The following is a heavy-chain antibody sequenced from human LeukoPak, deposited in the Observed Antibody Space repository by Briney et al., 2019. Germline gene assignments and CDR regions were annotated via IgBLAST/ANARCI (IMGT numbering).Heavy chain of an antibody. CDR2: ISSSSSYI. J-gene: IGHJ4*02. CDR1: GFTFSSYS. D-gene: IGHD2-2*01. Sequence: GGSLRLSCAASGFTFSSYSMNWVRQAPGKGLEWVSSISSSSSYIYYADSVKGRFTISRDNAKNSLYLQMNSLRAEDTAVYYCAREGGSSTIYFDYWGQGTLVTVSS. CDR3: AREGGSSTIYFDY. V-gene: IGHV3-21*01.